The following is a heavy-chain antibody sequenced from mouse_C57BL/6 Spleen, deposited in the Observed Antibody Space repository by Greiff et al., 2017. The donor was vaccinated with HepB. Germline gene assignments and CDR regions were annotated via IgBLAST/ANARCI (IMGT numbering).Heavy chain of an antibody. Sequence: EVQRVESGGGLVKPGGSLKLSCAASGFTFSDYGMHWVRQAPEKGLEWVAYISSGSSTIYYADTVKGRFTLSRDNAKNTLFLQMTSLRSEDTAMYYCARPLLLRYPWFAYWGQGTLVTVSA. D-gene: IGHD1-1*01. CDR1: GFTFSDYG. CDR3: ARPLLLRYPWFAY. CDR2: ISSGSSTI. V-gene: IGHV5-17*01. J-gene: IGHJ3*01.